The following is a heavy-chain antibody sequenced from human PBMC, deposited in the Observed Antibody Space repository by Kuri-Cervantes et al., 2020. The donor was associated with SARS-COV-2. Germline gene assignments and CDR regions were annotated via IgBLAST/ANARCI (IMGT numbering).Heavy chain of an antibody. CDR1: GFTFSSYA. CDR2: ISGSGGST. V-gene: IGHV3-23*01. Sequence: GESLKISCAASGFTFSSYAMSWVRQAPGKGLEWVSAISGSGGSTYYADSVKGRFTISRDNSKNTLYLQMNSLSAEDTAVYYCTTDPPIVVVPAAIEDLDYWGQGTLVTVSS. CDR3: TTDPPIVVVPAAIEDLDY. J-gene: IGHJ4*02. D-gene: IGHD2-2*02.